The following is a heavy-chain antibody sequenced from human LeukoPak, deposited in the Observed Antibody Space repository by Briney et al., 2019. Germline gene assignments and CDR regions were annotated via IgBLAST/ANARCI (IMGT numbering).Heavy chain of an antibody. CDR1: GGSTSSGSYY. CDR3: ASTSGYLYWYFDL. J-gene: IGHJ2*01. Sequence: SETLSLTCNVSGGSTSSGSYYWSWIRQPPGKGLEWIGYIYYSGSTNYNPSLKSRVTISVDTSKNQFSLKLSSVTAADTAVYYCASTSGYLYWYFDLWGRGTLVTVSS. V-gene: IGHV4-61*01. CDR2: IYYSGST. D-gene: IGHD3-22*01.